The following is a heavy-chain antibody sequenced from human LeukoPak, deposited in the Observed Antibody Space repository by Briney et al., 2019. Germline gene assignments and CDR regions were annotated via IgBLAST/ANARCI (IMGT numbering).Heavy chain of an antibody. CDR1: GGSISSYY. Sequence: SETLYLTCTVSGGSISSYYWSWIRQPPGKGLEWIGYIYYSGSTNYNPSLKSRVTISVDTSKNQFSLKLSSVTAADTAVYYCARVWVITAFYAFDIWGQGTMVTVSS. D-gene: IGHD3-22*01. V-gene: IGHV4-59*01. CDR3: ARVWVITAFYAFDI. J-gene: IGHJ3*02. CDR2: IYYSGST.